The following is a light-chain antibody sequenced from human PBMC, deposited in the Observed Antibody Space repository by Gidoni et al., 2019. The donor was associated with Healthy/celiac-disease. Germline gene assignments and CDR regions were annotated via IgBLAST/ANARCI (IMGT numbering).Light chain of an antibody. CDR3: QQYNSYSL. CDR1: QSISSW. Sequence: DIQMTQSPSTLSASVGDRVTLTCRASQSISSWLAWYQQKPGKAPKLLIYEASSLESGVPSRFSGSGAGTEFTLTISSLQPDDFATYYCQQYNSYSLFGQGTKLEIK. V-gene: IGKV1-5*03. CDR2: EAS. J-gene: IGKJ2*01.